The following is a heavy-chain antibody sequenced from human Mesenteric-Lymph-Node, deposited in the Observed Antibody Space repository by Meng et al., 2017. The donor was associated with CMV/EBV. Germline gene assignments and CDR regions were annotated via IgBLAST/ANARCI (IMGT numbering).Heavy chain of an antibody. V-gene: IGHV3-30*04. CDR2: ISNDGRDK. CDR3: ARGRDTIFSDLGH. J-gene: IGHJ4*02. CDR1: GFTFSNYG. D-gene: IGHD3-3*01. Sequence: GRSLRLSCVASGFTFSNYGLHWVRQAPGKGLEWVAAISNDGRDKYYADSVGGRFTISRDNSKNTLYLQINSHRAEDTALYYCARGRDTIFSDLGHWGQGTLVTVSS.